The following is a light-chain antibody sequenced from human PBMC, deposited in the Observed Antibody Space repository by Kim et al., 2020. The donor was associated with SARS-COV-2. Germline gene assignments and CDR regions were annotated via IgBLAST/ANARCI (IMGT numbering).Light chain of an antibody. CDR2: KDS. CDR3: YSAADNNVV. V-gene: IGLV3-27*01. CDR1: VLAKKY. J-gene: IGLJ2*01. Sequence: SYELTQPSSVSVSPGQTARITCSGDVLAKKYARWFQQKPRQAPVLVIYKDSERPSGIPERFSGSSSGTTVTLTISGAQVEDEADYYCYSAADNNVVFGGGTQLTVL.